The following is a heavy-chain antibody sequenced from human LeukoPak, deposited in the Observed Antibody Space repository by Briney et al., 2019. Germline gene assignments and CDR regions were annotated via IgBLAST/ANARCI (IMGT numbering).Heavy chain of an antibody. V-gene: IGHV4-59*01. CDR2: IYYSGST. J-gene: IGHJ5*02. Sequence: SETLSLTCTVSGGSISSFYWSWIRQPPGKGLEWIGYIYYSGSTNYNPSLKRRVTISVDTSKNQFSLKLSSVTAADTAVYYCARHGTSGTNLNWFDPWGQGTLVTVSS. CDR3: ARHGTSGTNLNWFDP. D-gene: IGHD1-1*01. CDR1: GGSISSFY.